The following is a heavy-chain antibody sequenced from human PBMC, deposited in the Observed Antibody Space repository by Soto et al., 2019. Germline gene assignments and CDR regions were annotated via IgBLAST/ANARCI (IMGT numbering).Heavy chain of an antibody. Sequence: ASVKVSCKASGYTFTSYGISWVRQAPGQGLEWMGWISAYNGNTNYAQKLQGRVTMTTDTSTSTAYMELRSLRSDDTAVYYCARDDEGYCSSTSCYTGRYNWFDPWGQGTLLTVSS. CDR3: ARDDEGYCSSTSCYTGRYNWFDP. CDR2: ISAYNGNT. V-gene: IGHV1-18*04. D-gene: IGHD2-2*02. CDR1: GYTFTSYG. J-gene: IGHJ5*02.